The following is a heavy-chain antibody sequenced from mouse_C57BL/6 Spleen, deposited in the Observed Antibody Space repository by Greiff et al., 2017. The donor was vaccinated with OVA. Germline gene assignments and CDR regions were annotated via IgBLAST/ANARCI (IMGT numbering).Heavy chain of an antibody. V-gene: IGHV5-17*01. J-gene: IGHJ2*01. Sequence: VQLQQSGGGLVKPGGSLKLSCAASGFTFSDYGMHWVRQAPEKGLEWVAYISSGSSTIYYADTVKGRFTISRDNAKNTLFLQMTSLRSEDTAMYYCARHGNYLLFDYWGQGTTLTVSS. CDR1: GFTFSDYG. CDR2: ISSGSSTI. D-gene: IGHD2-1*01. CDR3: ARHGNYLLFDY.